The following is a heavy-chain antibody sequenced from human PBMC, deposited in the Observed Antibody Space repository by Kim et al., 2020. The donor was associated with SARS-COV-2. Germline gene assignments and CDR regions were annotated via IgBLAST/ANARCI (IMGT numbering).Heavy chain of an antibody. J-gene: IGHJ6*03. Sequence: MHGRFTIPRDNSKHPLYLQMNSLRPEDTAVYYCAKDAAAARHYYYYYMDVWGKGTTVTVSS. D-gene: IGHD6-13*01. V-gene: IGHV3-23*01. CDR3: AKDAAAARHYYYYYMDV.